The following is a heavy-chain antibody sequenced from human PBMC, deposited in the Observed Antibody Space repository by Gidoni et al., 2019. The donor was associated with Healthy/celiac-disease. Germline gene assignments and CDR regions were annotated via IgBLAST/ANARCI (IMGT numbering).Heavy chain of an antibody. V-gene: IGHV4-34*01. Sequence: QVQLQQWAAGLLKPSATLSLTCAVYGGSFSGYSWSWIRQPPGKGLAWIGEIHHSGSTNYNPSVKSRVTISVDTSKNQFSLKLSSVTAADTAVYYCARGRPWIQLWLRVAGNYGNWFDPWGQGTLVTVSS. CDR2: IHHSGST. CDR1: GGSFSGYS. D-gene: IGHD5-18*01. J-gene: IGHJ5*02. CDR3: ARGRPWIQLWLRVAGNYGNWFDP.